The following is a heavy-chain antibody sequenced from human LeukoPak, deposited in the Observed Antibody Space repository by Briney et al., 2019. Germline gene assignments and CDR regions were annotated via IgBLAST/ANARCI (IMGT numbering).Heavy chain of an antibody. CDR3: ARGYYDFWSGYYPFDP. V-gene: IGHV4-4*07. CDR2: IYTSGST. Sequence: SETLSLTCTVSGGPISRYYWSWIRQPAGKGLEWIGRIYTSGSTNYNPSLKSRVTISVDTSKNQFSLKLSSVTAADTAVYYCARGYYDFWSGYYPFDPWGQGTLVTVSS. CDR1: GGPISRYY. J-gene: IGHJ5*02. D-gene: IGHD3-3*01.